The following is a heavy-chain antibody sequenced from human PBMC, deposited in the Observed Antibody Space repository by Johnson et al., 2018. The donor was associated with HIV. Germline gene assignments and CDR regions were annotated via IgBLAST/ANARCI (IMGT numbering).Heavy chain of an antibody. V-gene: IGHV3-48*04. CDR2: ISSSGSTI. CDR1: GFTFSSYA. D-gene: IGHD3-10*01. Sequence: VQLVESGGGLVQPGGSLRLSCAASGFTFSSYAMSWVRQATGKGLEWVSYISSSGSTIYYADSVKGRFTISRDNAKNSLYLQMNSLRAEDTAVYYCAKDPNDFGADWAFDIWGQGTMVTVSS. CDR3: AKDPNDFGADWAFDI. J-gene: IGHJ3*02.